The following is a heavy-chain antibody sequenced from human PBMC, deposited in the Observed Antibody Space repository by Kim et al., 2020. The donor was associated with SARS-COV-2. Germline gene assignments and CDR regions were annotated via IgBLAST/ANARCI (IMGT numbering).Heavy chain of an antibody. J-gene: IGHJ4*02. CDR2: IRSKAYGGTT. D-gene: IGHD3-10*01. CDR3: TRDLGDSLLWFGELLHDMVFDY. Sequence: GGSLRLSCTASGFTFGDYAMSWFRQAPGKGLEWVGFIRSKAYGGTTEYAASVKGRFTISRDDSKSIAYLQMNSLKTEDTAVYYCTRDLGDSLLWFGELLHDMVFDYWGQGTLVTVSS. V-gene: IGHV3-49*03. CDR1: GFTFGDYA.